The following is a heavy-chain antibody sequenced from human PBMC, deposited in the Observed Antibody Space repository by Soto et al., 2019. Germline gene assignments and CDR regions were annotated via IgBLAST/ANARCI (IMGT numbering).Heavy chain of an antibody. Sequence: VQLVQSGAELKKPGASVRVSCKASGYSFTSFGVSWVRQAPGRGPEWMGWISPQTGKTAYSYKFQDRVSMTADASTTTFYLDLGSLRSDDSAVYYRTRSLFFISPSTVTADAFWGQGTLVTGSS. D-gene: IGHD4-17*01. V-gene: IGHV1-18*04. J-gene: IGHJ4*02. CDR1: GYSFTSFG. CDR3: TRSLFFISPSTVTADAF. CDR2: ISPQTGKT.